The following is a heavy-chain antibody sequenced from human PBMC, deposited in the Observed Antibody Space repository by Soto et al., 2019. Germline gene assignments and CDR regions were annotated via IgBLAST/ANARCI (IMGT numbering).Heavy chain of an antibody. J-gene: IGHJ4*02. CDR1: GFSFSTYA. D-gene: IGHD6-13*01. CDR2: ISSTGGST. CDR3: VKGWKRGIAAPGSQESDC. Sequence: GGSLRLSCSASGFSFSTYALHWVRQAPGKGLEHVSSISSTGGSTFYADSVKGRFTISRDNSKNTLHIQLSSLRTDDTAVYFCVKGWKRGIAAPGSQESDCWGQGT. V-gene: IGHV3-64D*06.